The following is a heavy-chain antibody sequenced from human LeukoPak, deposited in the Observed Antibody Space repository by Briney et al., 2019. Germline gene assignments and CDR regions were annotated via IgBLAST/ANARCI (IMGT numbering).Heavy chain of an antibody. V-gene: IGHV1-69*06. CDR1: GGTFSSYA. Sequence: SVKVSCKASGGTFSSYAISWVRQAPGQGLEWMGGIIPIFGTANYAQKFQGRVTITADKSTSTAYMELSSLRSEDTAVYYCARVHSSGWYGAFDIWGQGTMVTVSS. D-gene: IGHD6-19*01. CDR2: IIPIFGTA. J-gene: IGHJ3*02. CDR3: ARVHSSGWYGAFDI.